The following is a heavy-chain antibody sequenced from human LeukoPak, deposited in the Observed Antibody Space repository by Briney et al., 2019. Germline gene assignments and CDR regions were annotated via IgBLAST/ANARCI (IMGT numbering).Heavy chain of an antibody. CDR2: ISSSSSTI. CDR3: ARGYNYGSYYFDY. CDR1: GFTFSSYS. Sequence: GGSLRLSCAASGFTFSSYSMNWVRQAPGKGLEWVSHISSSSSTIYYADSVKGRFTISRDNADNSLYLQMNSLRAEDTAVYYCARGYNYGSYYFDYWGQGTLVTVSS. D-gene: IGHD5-18*01. V-gene: IGHV3-48*04. J-gene: IGHJ4*02.